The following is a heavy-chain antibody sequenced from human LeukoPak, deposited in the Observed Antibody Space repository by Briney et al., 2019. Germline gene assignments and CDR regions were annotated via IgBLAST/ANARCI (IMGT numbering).Heavy chain of an antibody. CDR3: ARLNRYYDFWSGFDY. D-gene: IGHD3-3*01. V-gene: IGHV4-38-2*02. Sequence: PSETLSLTCTVSGYSISSGYYWGWIRQPPGKGLEWIGSIYHSGSTYYNPSLKSRATISVDTSKNQFSLKLSSVTAADTAVYYCARLNRYYDFWSGFDYWGQGTLVTVSS. CDR1: GYSISSGYY. CDR2: IYHSGST. J-gene: IGHJ4*02.